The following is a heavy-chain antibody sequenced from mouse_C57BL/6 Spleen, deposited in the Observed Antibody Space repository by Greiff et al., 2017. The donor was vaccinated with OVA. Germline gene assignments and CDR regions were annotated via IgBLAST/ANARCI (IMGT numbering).Heavy chain of an antibody. D-gene: IGHD2-5*01. Sequence: EVMLVESGGGLVKPGGSLKLSCAASGFTFSSYAMSWVRQTPEKRLEWVATISDGGSYTYYPDNVKGRFTISRDNAKNNLYLQMSHLKSEDTARDYCAREDYSKGYFDVWGTGTTVTVSS. CDR3: AREDYSKGYFDV. CDR2: ISDGGSYT. V-gene: IGHV5-4*01. CDR1: GFTFSSYA. J-gene: IGHJ1*03.